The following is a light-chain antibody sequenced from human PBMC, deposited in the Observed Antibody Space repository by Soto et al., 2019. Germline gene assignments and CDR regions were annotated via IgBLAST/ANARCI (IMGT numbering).Light chain of an antibody. Sequence: QSALTQPASVSGSPGQSITISCTGTSSDVGGYNYVSWYQQHPGKAPKVIIYGVTHRPSGVSNRFSGSKSVNTASLTISGLQAEGEADYYCCSYTTTNTLVFGGGTKLTVL. CDR3: CSYTTTNTLV. J-gene: IGLJ2*01. V-gene: IGLV2-14*01. CDR2: GVT. CDR1: SSDVGGYNY.